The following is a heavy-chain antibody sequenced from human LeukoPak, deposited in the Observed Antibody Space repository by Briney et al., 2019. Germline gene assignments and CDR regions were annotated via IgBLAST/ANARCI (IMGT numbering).Heavy chain of an antibody. V-gene: IGHV1-8*01. CDR1: GYPFTIYD. Sequence: ASVRVSCKASGYPFTIYDINWVRKATGQGLEWMGWMNPSSGYTGYSQKFQGRVTMTRNTSITTAYMELSSLRSEDTAVYYCARISDHNWYFDLWGRGTLVTVSS. CDR3: ARISDHNWYFDL. D-gene: IGHD1-14*01. J-gene: IGHJ2*01. CDR2: MNPSSGYT.